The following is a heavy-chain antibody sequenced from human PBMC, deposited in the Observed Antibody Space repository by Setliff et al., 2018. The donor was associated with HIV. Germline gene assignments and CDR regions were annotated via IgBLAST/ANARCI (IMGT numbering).Heavy chain of an antibody. D-gene: IGHD1-1*01. CDR2: IYHSGNT. J-gene: IGHJ4*02. CDR3: AREKHWNGPFDY. Sequence: SETLSLTCAVSGGSISSSNWWSWVRQPPGKGLEWIGEIYHSGNTYYNPSLKSRVVISIDTSSNQFSLNLNSVTAADTAVYFCAREKHWNGPFDYWGQGKLVTVSS. CDR1: GGSISSSNW. V-gene: IGHV4-4*02.